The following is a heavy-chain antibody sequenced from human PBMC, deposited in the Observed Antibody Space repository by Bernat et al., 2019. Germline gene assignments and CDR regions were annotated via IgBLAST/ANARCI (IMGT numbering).Heavy chain of an antibody. CDR1: GGSISSGGSF. J-gene: IGHJ4*02. CDR3: ARASSGHYYDSSGYYLHY. CDR2: IYYSGST. D-gene: IGHD3-22*01. V-gene: IGHV4-31*03. Sequence: QVQLQELGPGLVKSSQTLSLTCTVSGGSISSGGSFWSWIRQHPGKGLEWIGYIYYSGSTYYNPSLKSRVTISVDTSKNQFSLKLSSVTAADTAVYYCARASSGHYYDSSGYYLHYWGQGTLVTVSS.